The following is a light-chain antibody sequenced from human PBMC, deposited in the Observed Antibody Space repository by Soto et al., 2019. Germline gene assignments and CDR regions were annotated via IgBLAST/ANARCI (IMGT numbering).Light chain of an antibody. Sequence: DIHMTEGPCLLSAAVENRVTITFRASQGIRNDLGWYQQKPGKAPKRLIYAASSLQSGVPSRFSGSGSGTEFTLTISSLQPDDFATYYCLQHNSYSWTFGQGTKVDIK. CDR2: AAS. V-gene: IGKV1-17*01. J-gene: IGKJ1*01. CDR1: QGIRND. CDR3: LQHNSYSWT.